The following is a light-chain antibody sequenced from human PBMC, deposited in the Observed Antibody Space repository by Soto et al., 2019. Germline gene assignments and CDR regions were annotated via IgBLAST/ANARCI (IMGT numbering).Light chain of an antibody. J-gene: IGKJ1*01. CDR2: AAS. Sequence: DVQMTQSPSSLSASVGDRVTITCRASQVISNYLAWYQQKPGKVPKLLIYAASTLQSGVPSRFSGSGSGTDVTLTISSLQPEDVATYYCQKYNSALWTCGQGTKVEIK. CDR3: QKYNSALWT. V-gene: IGKV1-27*01. CDR1: QVISNY.